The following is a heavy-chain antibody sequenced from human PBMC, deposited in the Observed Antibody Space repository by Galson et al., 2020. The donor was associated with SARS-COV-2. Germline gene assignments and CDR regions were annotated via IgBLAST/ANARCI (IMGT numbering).Heavy chain of an antibody. V-gene: IGHV3-30*03. CDR1: GFTFSSYG. CDR2: ISYDGSNK. CDR3: AAELSPYYGMDV. Sequence: GESLKISCAASGFTFSSYGMHWVRQAPGKGLEWVAVISYDGSNKYYADSVKGRFTISRDNSKNTLYLQMNSLRAEDTAVYYCAAELSPYYGMDVCGQGTTVTVSS. D-gene: IGHD3-16*02. J-gene: IGHJ6*01.